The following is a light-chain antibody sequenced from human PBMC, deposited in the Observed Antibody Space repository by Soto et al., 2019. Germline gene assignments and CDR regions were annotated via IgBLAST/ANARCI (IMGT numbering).Light chain of an antibody. V-gene: IGLV4-69*01. CDR2: LDSDGSH. CDR1: SGHNTHA. Sequence: QSVLTQSPSASASLGASVKLTCTLTSGHNTHAIAWHQQRPGKGPRYLMKLDSDGSHTKGDGVPDRFSGSSSGAERYLTISSLQSEDEADYYCQTWGSGVWVFGGGTKVTVL. J-gene: IGLJ3*02. CDR3: QTWGSGVWV.